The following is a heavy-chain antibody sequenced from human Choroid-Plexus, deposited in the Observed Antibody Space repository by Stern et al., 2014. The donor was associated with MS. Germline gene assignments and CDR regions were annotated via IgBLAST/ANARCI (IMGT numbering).Heavy chain of an antibody. V-gene: IGHV3-30*18. Sequence: QVQLVQSGGGVAQPGRPLILSCAASGFTFSNFGMHWVRQAPGKGLEWVARISYDGSDKYYADSVKGRFTIFRDNSKNTLYMHMNILRAEDTAVYYCAKDRQWSTYFFDYWGQGSLVTVSS. CDR3: AKDRQWSTYFFDY. CDR2: ISYDGSDK. D-gene: IGHD2-15*01. CDR1: GFTFSNFG. J-gene: IGHJ4*02.